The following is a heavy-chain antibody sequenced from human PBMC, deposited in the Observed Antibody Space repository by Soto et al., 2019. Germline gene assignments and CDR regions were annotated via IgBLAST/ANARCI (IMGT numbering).Heavy chain of an antibody. CDR2: IDFTSNSI. D-gene: IGHD6-13*01. CDR3: ARDIEPPGLFFDY. J-gene: IGHJ4*02. V-gene: IGHV3-11*01. Sequence: QVQLVESGGGLVQPGGSLRLSCAASGFSFSDYYMSWIRQAPGKGLEWVSYIDFTSNSIYYADSVKGRFTISRDNAKNSLYLQMNSLRAEDTAVYYCARDIEPPGLFFDYWGQGTLVTVSS. CDR1: GFSFSDYY.